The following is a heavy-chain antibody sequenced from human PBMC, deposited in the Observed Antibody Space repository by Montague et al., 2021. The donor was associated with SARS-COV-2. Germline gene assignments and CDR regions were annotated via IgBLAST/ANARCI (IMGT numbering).Heavy chain of an antibody. Sequence: TLSLTCTVSGGSISSGGYYWSWIRQHPGKGLEWIGYIYYSGSTYYNPSLKSRVTISVDTSKNQFSLKLSSVTAAYTAVYYCAREPRVGQLLSIYYYGMDVGGQGTTVTVAS. CDR3: AREPRVGQLLSIYYYGMDV. V-gene: IGHV4-31*03. CDR2: IYYSGST. CDR1: GGSISSGGYY. D-gene: IGHD2-2*01. J-gene: IGHJ6*02.